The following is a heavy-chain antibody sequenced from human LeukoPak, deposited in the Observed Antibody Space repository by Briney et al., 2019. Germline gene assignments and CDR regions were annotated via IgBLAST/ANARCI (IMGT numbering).Heavy chain of an antibody. J-gene: IGHJ4*02. CDR3: AKRAAFDY. V-gene: IGHV3-48*02. Sequence: GGSLRLSCAASGFTFSTYSMNWVRQAPGKGLEWVSYISSGGSTIYYADSVKGRFTISRDNSKNTLYLQMNSLRDEDTAVYYCAKRAAFDYWGQGTLVTVSS. CDR1: GFTFSTYS. CDR2: ISSGGSTI.